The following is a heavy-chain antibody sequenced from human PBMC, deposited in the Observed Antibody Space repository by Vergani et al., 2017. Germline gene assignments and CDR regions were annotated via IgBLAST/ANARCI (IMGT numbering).Heavy chain of an antibody. Sequence: EVQLVESGGGLVQPGGSLKLSCAASGFTFSGSAMHWVRQASGKGLEWVGRIRSKANSYATAYAASVKGRFTISRDDSKNTAYLQMNSLKTEDTAVYYSTRDRAMGAPYYYYYMDVWGKGTTVTVSS. D-gene: IGHD1-26*01. J-gene: IGHJ6*03. CDR2: IRSKANSYAT. CDR1: GFTFSGSA. V-gene: IGHV3-73*02. CDR3: TRDRAMGAPYYYYYMDV.